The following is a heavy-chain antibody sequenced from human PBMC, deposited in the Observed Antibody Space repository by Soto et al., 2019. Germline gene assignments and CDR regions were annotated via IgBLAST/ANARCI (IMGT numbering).Heavy chain of an antibody. Sequence: EVQLLESGGGLVQPGGSLRLSCAASGFTFSSYAMSWVRQAPGKGLEWVSAISGSGDMTYYGDSVKGRFTISRDNSKDTLYLQMNSLRAEDTAIYYCAKDRLSRGSGVRFDPWGQGALVTVSS. CDR2: ISGSGDMT. CDR3: AKDRLSRGSGVRFDP. V-gene: IGHV3-23*01. J-gene: IGHJ5*02. CDR1: GFTFSSYA. D-gene: IGHD3-10*01.